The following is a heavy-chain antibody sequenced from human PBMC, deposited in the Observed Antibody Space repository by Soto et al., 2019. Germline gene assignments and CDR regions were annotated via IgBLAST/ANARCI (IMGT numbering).Heavy chain of an antibody. D-gene: IGHD6-13*01. Sequence: GASVKVSCKASGYTFISNGISWVRQAPGQGLEWMGWISPYSSYTNYAQKFQGRVTMSTDTSTSTAYLELKSLKSDDTAVYYCARNTSAAAGTFAPWGQGTLVTVSS. CDR1: GYTFISNG. V-gene: IGHV1-18*01. CDR2: ISPYSSYT. J-gene: IGHJ5*02. CDR3: ARNTSAAAGTFAP.